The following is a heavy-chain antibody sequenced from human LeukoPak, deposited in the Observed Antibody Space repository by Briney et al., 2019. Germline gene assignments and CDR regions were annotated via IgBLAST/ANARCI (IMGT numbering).Heavy chain of an antibody. Sequence: GGSLRLSCAASGFTFSSYAMHWVRLAPGKGLEWVAVISYDGSNKYYADSVKGRFTISRDNSKNTLYLQMNSLRAEDTAVYYCARPKYSSSWYAPFDYWGQGTLVTVSS. CDR2: ISYDGSNK. CDR1: GFTFSSYA. J-gene: IGHJ4*02. V-gene: IGHV3-30-3*01. CDR3: ARPKYSSSWYAPFDY. D-gene: IGHD6-13*01.